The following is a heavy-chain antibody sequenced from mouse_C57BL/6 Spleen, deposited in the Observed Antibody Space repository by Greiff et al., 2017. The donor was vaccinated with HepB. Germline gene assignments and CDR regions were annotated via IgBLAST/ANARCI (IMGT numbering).Heavy chain of an antibody. CDR2: ISYDGSN. CDR3: ARGGWLRREFAY. V-gene: IGHV3-6*01. CDR1: GYSITSGYY. J-gene: IGHJ3*01. Sequence: EVQLQESGPGLVKPSQSLSLTCSVTGYSITSGYYWNWIRQFPGNKLEWMGYISYDGSNNYNPTLKNRISITRDTSKTQFFLKLNTVTTEDTATYYCARGGWLRREFAYWGQGTLVTVSA. D-gene: IGHD2-2*01.